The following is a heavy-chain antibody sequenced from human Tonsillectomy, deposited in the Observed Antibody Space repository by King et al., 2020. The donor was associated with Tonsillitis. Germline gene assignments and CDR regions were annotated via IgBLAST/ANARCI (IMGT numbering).Heavy chain of an antibody. CDR1: GGTFSSYG. D-gene: IGHD3-9*01. J-gene: IGHJ4*02. CDR2: IIPVFGTA. Sequence: QLVQSGAELKKPGSSVKVSCKASGGTFSSYGIHWVRQDPGQGLEWLGGIIPVFGTANYAQKFQGRVTITADESTSTVYMELRSLRSEDTAVYYCAREGYDILTGYYRNFFDYWGQGTLVTVSS. V-gene: IGHV1-69*01. CDR3: AREGYDILTGYYRNFFDY.